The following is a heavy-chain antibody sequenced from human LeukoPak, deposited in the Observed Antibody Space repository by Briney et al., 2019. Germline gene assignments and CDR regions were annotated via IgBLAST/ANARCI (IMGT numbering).Heavy chain of an antibody. CDR3: AREVPPEGSFDY. J-gene: IGHJ4*02. CDR1: GFTFSSYS. CDR2: ISSSSSTI. Sequence: PGGSLRLSCAASGFTFSSYSMNWVRQAPGKGLEWVSYISSSSSTIYYEDSVKGRFTISRDNAKTSLYLQMNSLRAEDTAVYSCAREVPPEGSFDYWGQETLVTASS. V-gene: IGHV3-48*01. D-gene: IGHD3-10*01.